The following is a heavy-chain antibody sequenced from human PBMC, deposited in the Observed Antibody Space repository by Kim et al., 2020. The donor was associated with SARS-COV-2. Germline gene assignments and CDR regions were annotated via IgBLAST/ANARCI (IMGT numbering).Heavy chain of an antibody. V-gene: IGHV3-15*01. CDR3: TTDYYSAAAGTDY. D-gene: IGHD6-13*01. Sequence: YATPVKGRFTISRDDSKSTLYLQMNSLKTEDTAVYYCTTDYYSAAAGTDYWGQGTLVTVSS. J-gene: IGHJ4*02.